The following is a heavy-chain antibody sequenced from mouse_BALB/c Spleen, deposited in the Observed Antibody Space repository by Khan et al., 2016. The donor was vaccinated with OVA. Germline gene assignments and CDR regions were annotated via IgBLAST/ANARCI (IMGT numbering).Heavy chain of an antibody. CDR3: ARRNYFGYTFAY. V-gene: IGHV1-77*01. J-gene: IGHJ3*01. CDR2: ISPGSGDT. Sequence: VQLQESGAELARPGASVKLSCKASGYTFTDYYINWVKQRTGQGLEWIGEISPGSGDTYYNEKFKGKATLHADKSSTTAYMQLSSLTSEASAVYFCARRNYFGYTFAYWGQGTLVTVSA. CDR1: GYTFTDYY. D-gene: IGHD1-2*01.